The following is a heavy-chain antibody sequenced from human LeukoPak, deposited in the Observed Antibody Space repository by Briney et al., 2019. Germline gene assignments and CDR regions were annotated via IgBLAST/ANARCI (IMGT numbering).Heavy chain of an antibody. J-gene: IGHJ4*02. CDR1: GYTFTSYY. CDR3: ARRPIHYYGSGSYTDYFDY. V-gene: IGHV1-46*01. CDR2: INPSGGST. D-gene: IGHD3-10*01. Sequence: ASVKVSCKASGYTFTSYYMHWVRQAPGLGLEWMGIINPSGGSTSYAQKFQGRVTMTRDTSTSTVYMELSSLRSEDTAVYYCARRPIHYYGSGSYTDYFDYWGQGTLVTVSS.